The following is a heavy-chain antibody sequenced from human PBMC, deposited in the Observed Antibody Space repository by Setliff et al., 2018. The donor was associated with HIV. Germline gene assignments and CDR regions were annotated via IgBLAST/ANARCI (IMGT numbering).Heavy chain of an antibody. CDR1: RFDFNNYW. CDR2: IGQDGSEK. CDR3: ARKLRPGHGVDV. Sequence: GGSLRLSCAASRFDFNNYWMCWVRQAPGKGLEWVANIGQDGSEKNYVDSVKGRFTISRDDAKNSMDLQMNSLRAEDTAIYYCARKLRPGHGVDVWGQGTTVTVSS. J-gene: IGHJ6*02. D-gene: IGHD3-10*01. V-gene: IGHV3-7*01.